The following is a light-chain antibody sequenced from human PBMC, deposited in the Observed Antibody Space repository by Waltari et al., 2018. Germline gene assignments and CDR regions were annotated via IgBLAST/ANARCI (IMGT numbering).Light chain of an antibody. CDR3: QKYGTLPAT. Sequence: SCRASQSVSKYVAWYQQKPGQAPRLLIYDASTRATGIPDRFSGSGWGTDFSLTISRLEPEDFAVYYCQKYGTLPATFGQGTKVQ. CDR1: QSVSKY. V-gene: IGKV3-20*01. J-gene: IGKJ1*01. CDR2: DAS.